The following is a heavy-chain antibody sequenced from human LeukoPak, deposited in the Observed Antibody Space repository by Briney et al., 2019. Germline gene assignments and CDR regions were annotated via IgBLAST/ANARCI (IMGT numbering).Heavy chain of an antibody. CDR3: ARDSSFASFDY. D-gene: IGHD2-2*01. Sequence: GGSLRLSCTASGFTFSSSWMHWVRQAPGEGLVWVSRIISDGSSTSYADSVKGRFTISRDNAKNTLYLQINSLRAEDTAVYYCARDSSFASFDYWGQGTLVTVSS. CDR2: IISDGSST. V-gene: IGHV3-74*01. J-gene: IGHJ4*02. CDR1: GFTFSSSW.